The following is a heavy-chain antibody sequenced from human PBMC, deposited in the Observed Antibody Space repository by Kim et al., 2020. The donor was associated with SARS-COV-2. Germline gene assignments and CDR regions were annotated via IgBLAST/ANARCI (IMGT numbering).Heavy chain of an antibody. CDR2: ISSSSYI. CDR1: GFTFSSYS. Sequence: GGSLRLSCAASGFTFSSYSMNWVRQAPGKGLEWVSSISSSSYIYYADSVKGRFTISRDNATNSLYLQMNSLRAEDTAVYYCARCVYQGSGNHHPFDYWGQGTMVTVSS. D-gene: IGHD3-10*01. J-gene: IGHJ4*02. CDR3: ARCVYQGSGNHHPFDY. V-gene: IGHV3-21*01.